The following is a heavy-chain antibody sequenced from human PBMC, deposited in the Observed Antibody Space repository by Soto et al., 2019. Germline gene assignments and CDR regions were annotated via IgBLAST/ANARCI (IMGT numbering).Heavy chain of an antibody. J-gene: IGHJ6*02. Sequence: ASVKVSCKASGYTFTGYYMHWVRQAPGQGLEWMGWINPNSGGTNYAQKFQGRVTMTRYTSISTAYMELSRLRSDDTAVYYCARGNSSSWYWDYYYYGMDVWGQGTTVTVSS. V-gene: IGHV1-2*02. CDR2: INPNSGGT. CDR1: GYTFTGYY. CDR3: ARGNSSSWYWDYYYYGMDV. D-gene: IGHD6-13*01.